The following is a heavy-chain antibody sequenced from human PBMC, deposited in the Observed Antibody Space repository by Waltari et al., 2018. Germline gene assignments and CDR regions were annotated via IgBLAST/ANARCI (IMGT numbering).Heavy chain of an antibody. CDR3: AKDISVTTSPDY. D-gene: IGHD4-17*01. Sequence: QVQLVESGGGVVQPGRSLRLSCAASGFPFSDNGMHWVRPAPGKGLECVAVISRGGNNKYYADSVKGRFTISRDNSKNTLFLQMNSLRPEDTAVYYCAKDISVTTSPDYWGQGTLVTVSS. J-gene: IGHJ4*02. CDR2: ISRGGNNK. CDR1: GFPFSDNG. V-gene: IGHV3-30*18.